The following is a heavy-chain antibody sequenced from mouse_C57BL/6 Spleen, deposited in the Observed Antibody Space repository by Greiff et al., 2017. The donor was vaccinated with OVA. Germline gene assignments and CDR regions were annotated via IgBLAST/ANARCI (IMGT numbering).Heavy chain of an antibody. CDR2: INTSSGYT. D-gene: IGHD4-1*01. J-gene: IGHJ2*01. CDR3: AKLVPVDY. Sequence: QVQLQQSGAELVKPGASVKLSCKASGYTFTSYWMHWVKQRPGQGLEWIGYINTSSGYTKYNQKFKDKATLTADKASSTAYMQHSSLTYEDSAGYYCAKLVPVDYWGQGTTLTVSS. CDR1: GYTFTSYW. V-gene: IGHV1-7*01.